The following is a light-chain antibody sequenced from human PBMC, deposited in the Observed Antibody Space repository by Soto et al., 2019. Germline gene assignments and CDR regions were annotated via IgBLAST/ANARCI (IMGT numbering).Light chain of an antibody. CDR2: EVV. CDR3: KSYAGSNTYV. Sequence: QSALTLPPSASGSPGQSVTISCTGTKNDIGVYDFVSWYQHHPGKAPRLIIYEVVQRPSGVPDRFSGSKSGNTASLTVSGLPAADEADYFCKSYAGSNTYVFGSGTKVTVL. V-gene: IGLV2-8*01. CDR1: KNDIGVYDF. J-gene: IGLJ1*01.